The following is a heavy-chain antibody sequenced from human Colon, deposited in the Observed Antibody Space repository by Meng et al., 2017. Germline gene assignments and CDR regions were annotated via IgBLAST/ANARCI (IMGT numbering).Heavy chain of an antibody. CDR2: IYWDDDK. CDR3: AHSPQGYFDY. CDR1: WFLLTNSWVS. V-gene: IGHV2-5*02. Sequence: IPLKQTGPALVMPTQTVTLTSAFYWFLLTNSWVSVAWIRQPPGEALEWLALIYWDDDKRYSPSLKNRLAITKDTSKNQVVLTMTNMDPMDTGTYYCAHSPQGYFDYWGPGTLVTVSS. J-gene: IGHJ4*02.